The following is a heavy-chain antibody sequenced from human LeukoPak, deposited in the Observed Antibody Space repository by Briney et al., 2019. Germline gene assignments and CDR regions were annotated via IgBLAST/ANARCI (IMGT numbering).Heavy chain of an antibody. D-gene: IGHD3-16*01. CDR3: ARGPWDYINV. V-gene: IGHV3-66*01. CDR1: GFTVSTNY. Sequence: GGSLRLSCAASGFTVSTNYMSWVRQAPGKGLERVSDIYSGGTTYYADSVKGRFTISRDNSKNTLYLQMNSLRAEDTAVYYCARGPWDYINVWGKGTTVTVSS. CDR2: IYSGGTT. J-gene: IGHJ6*03.